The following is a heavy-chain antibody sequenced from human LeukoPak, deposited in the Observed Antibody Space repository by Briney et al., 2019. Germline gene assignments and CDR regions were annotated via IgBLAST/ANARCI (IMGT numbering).Heavy chain of an antibody. D-gene: IGHD2-2*01. Sequence: GGSLRLSCAALGFTFKTYWIHWVRQAPGKGLVWVSRFGSDGKNTVYADSVKGRFTISRDSAKNTLSLQMDSLRVEDTAVYYCVRDPDALDFWGRGTQVIVSS. CDR2: FGSDGKNT. CDR3: VRDPDALDF. J-gene: IGHJ4*02. CDR1: GFTFKTYW. V-gene: IGHV3-74*01.